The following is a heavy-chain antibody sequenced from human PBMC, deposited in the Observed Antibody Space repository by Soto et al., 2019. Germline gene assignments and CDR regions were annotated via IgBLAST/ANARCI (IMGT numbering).Heavy chain of an antibody. CDR2: IIPILGIA. J-gene: IGHJ3*02. Sequence: QVQLVQSGAEVKKPGSSVKVSCKASGGTFSSYTISWVRQAPGQGLEWMGRIIPILGIANYAQKFQGRVTITADKSTRTAYMELSSLRSEDTAVYYCARAYRATVTTKGDAFDIWGQGTMVTVSS. V-gene: IGHV1-69*02. CDR3: ARAYRATVTTKGDAFDI. CDR1: GGTFSSYT. D-gene: IGHD4-17*01.